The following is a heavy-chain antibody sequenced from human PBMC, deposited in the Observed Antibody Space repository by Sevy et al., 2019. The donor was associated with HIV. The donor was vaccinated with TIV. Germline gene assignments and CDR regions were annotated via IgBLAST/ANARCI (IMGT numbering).Heavy chain of an antibody. CDR1: GFTFSGSA. Sequence: GGSLRLSCAASGFTFSGSAMHWIRQASGKGLEWVGSISTKANTYATAYSASVRGRFTLSRDDSKNTAYLLMNSLKTEDTAVYYCTAGGGAYYFDYWGQGSLVTVSS. CDR3: TAGGGAYYFDY. CDR2: ISTKANTYAT. J-gene: IGHJ4*02. D-gene: IGHD3-16*01. V-gene: IGHV3-73*01.